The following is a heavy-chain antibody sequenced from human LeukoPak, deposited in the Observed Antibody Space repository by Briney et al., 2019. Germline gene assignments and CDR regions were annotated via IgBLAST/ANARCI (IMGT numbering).Heavy chain of an antibody. Sequence: SETLSLTCAVSGGSISSGGYFWSWIRQPPGKGLEWIGYIYHSGSTYYNPSLKSRVTISVDRSKNQFSLKLSSVTAADTAVYYCARVYYYDSNGYIDYWGQGTLVTVSS. V-gene: IGHV4-30-2*01. CDR3: ARVYYYDSNGYIDY. CDR1: GGSISSGGYF. CDR2: IYHSGST. J-gene: IGHJ4*02. D-gene: IGHD3-22*01.